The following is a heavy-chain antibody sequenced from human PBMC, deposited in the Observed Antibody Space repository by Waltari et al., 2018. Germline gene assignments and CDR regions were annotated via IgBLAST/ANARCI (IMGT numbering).Heavy chain of an antibody. CDR1: GFTFSSYE. J-gene: IGHJ6*02. CDR2: ISSSGSTI. V-gene: IGHV3-48*03. Sequence: EVQLVESGGGLVQPGGSLRLSCAASGFTFSSYEMNWVRQAPGKGLAWVSYISSSGSTIYYADSVKGRFTISRDNAKNSLYLQMNSLRAEDTAVYYCARDLMITFGGVIVHYYYGMDVWGQGTTVTVSS. D-gene: IGHD3-16*02. CDR3: ARDLMITFGGVIVHYYYGMDV.